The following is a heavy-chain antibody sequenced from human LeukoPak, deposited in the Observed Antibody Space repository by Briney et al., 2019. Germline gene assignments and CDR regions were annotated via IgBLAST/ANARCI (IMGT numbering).Heavy chain of an antibody. CDR1: GGTFSSYA. Sequence: SLKVSCKASGGTFSSYAISWVRDAPGQGLEWMGGIIPIFGTATYAQKFKGRVTITADESTSTAYMELSSPRSEDTAVYYCARDGQQLVPTNAEYFQHWGQGPLVTVSS. J-gene: IGHJ1*01. CDR2: IIPIFGTA. V-gene: IGHV1-69*13. CDR3: ARDGQQLVPTNAEYFQH. D-gene: IGHD6-13*01.